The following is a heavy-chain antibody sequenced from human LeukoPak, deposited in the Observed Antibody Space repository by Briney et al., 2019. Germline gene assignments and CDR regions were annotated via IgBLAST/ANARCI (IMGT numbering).Heavy chain of an antibody. CDR1: GFTFDNYA. Sequence: PGGSLRLSCAASGFTFDNYALHWVRQAPGKGLEYVSGISSTGGSTTFANTVKDRFTISRDNSKNTLYLQMGSLRAEDTAVYYCARGPDYWGQGTLVTVSS. CDR3: ARGPDY. V-gene: IGHV3-64*01. J-gene: IGHJ4*02. CDR2: ISSTGGST.